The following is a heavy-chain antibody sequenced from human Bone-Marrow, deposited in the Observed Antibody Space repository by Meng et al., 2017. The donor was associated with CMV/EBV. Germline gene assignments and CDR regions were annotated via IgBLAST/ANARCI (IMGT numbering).Heavy chain of an antibody. CDR2: INHSGST. J-gene: IGHJ6*02. D-gene: IGHD2-21*01. CDR3: ASLYCGGDSPGANYYGMDV. V-gene: IGHV4-34*01. CDR1: GGSFSGYY. Sequence: SETLSLTCAVDGGSFSGYYWSWIRQPPGKGLEWIGEINHSGSTNYNPSLKSRVTISVDTSKNQFSLKLSSVTAADTAVYYCASLYCGGDSPGANYYGMDVWGQGTTVTVSS.